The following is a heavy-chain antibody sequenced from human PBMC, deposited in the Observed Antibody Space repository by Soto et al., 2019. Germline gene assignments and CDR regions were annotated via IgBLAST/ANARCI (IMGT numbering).Heavy chain of an antibody. CDR1: GGTISSYA. D-gene: IGHD3-10*01. Sequence: GASVKVSCKASGGTISSYAISWVRQAPGQGLEWMGGIIPIFGTANYAQKFQGRVTITADESTSTAYMELSSLRSEDTAVYYCARVYGLGYYYGSGSFNNWFDPWGQGTLVTVSS. J-gene: IGHJ5*02. CDR3: ARVYGLGYYYGSGSFNNWFDP. V-gene: IGHV1-69*13. CDR2: IIPIFGTA.